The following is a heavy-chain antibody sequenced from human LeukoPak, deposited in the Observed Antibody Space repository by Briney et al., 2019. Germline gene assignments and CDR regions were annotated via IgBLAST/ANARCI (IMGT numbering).Heavy chain of an antibody. CDR3: ARSNLTGYLTYYFDY. CDR1: GGSISSGGYY. CDR2: IYHSGST. D-gene: IGHD3-9*01. J-gene: IGHJ4*02. Sequence: SETLSLTCTVSGGSISSGGYYWSWIRQPPGKGLEWVGYIYHSGSTYYNPSLKSRVTISVDRSKNQFSLKLSSVTAADTAVYYCARSNLTGYLTYYFDYWGQGTLVTVSS. V-gene: IGHV4-30-2*01.